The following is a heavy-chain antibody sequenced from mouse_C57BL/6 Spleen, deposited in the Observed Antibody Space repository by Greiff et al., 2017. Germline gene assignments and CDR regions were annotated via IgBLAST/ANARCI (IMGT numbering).Heavy chain of an antibody. J-gene: IGHJ4*01. CDR2: INPNNGGN. CDR1: GYTFTDYN. V-gene: IGHV1-18*01. D-gene: IGHD2-4*01. CDR3: ARDDYDRCYDAMDY. Sequence: VQLQQSGPELVKPGASVKISCKASGYTFTDYNMDWVKQSHGKSLEWIGDINPNNGGNIYNQKFKGKATLTVDKTSSPAYMELRSLTSEDTAVYDCARDDYDRCYDAMDYWGQGASVTVAS.